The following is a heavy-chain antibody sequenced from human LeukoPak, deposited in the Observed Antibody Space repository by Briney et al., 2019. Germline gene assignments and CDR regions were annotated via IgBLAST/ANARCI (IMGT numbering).Heavy chain of an antibody. J-gene: IGHJ4*02. CDR1: GFTFSSYG. D-gene: IGHD2-15*01. CDR2: IRYDGSNK. Sequence: PGGSLRLSCAASGFTFSSYGMHWVRQAPGKGLEWVAFIRYDGSNKYYADSVKGRFTISRDNSKNTLYLQMNSLRAEDTAVCYCARESGGSRNFDYWGQGTLVTVSS. CDR3: ARESGGSRNFDY. V-gene: IGHV3-30*02.